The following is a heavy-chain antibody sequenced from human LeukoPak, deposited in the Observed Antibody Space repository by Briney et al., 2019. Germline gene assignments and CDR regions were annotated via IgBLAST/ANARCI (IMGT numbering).Heavy chain of an antibody. CDR3: AADRGNAAYYYDSSGYSPAFDI. CDR1: GGTFSSYA. D-gene: IGHD3-22*01. J-gene: IGHJ3*02. CDR2: IIPIFGTA. V-gene: IGHV1-69*06. Sequence: GASVKVSCKASGGTFSSYAISWVRQAPGQGLEWMGGIIPIFGTANYAQKFQGRVTMTEDTSTDTAYMELSSLRSEDTAVYYCAADRGNAAYYYDSSGYSPAFDIWGQGTMVTVSS.